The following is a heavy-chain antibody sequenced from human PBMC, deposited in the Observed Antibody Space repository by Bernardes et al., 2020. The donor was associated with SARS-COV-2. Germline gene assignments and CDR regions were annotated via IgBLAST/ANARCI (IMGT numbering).Heavy chain of an antibody. V-gene: IGHV4-39*01. CDR2: IFYSGGT. CDR1: GASISNSLSY. J-gene: IGHJ3*01. Sequence: ETLSLTCTVSGASISNSLSYWGWIRQPPGKGLEWIGSIFYSGGTYYNPSLKSRVTISVDASKNQFSLKLSSVTAADTAVYYCARLQDTYGLDVFDVWGQGTMVTVS. D-gene: IGHD5-18*01. CDR3: ARLQDTYGLDVFDV.